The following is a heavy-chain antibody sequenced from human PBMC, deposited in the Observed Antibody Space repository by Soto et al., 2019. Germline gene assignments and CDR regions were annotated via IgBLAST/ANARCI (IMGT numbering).Heavy chain of an antibody. Sequence: SSETLSLTCTVSGGSISSGGYYWSWIRQHPGKGLEWIGYIYYSGSTYYNPSLKSRVTISVDTSKNQFSLKLSSVTAADTAVYYCARGRKYQLLGSNWFDPWGQGTLVTVSS. CDR3: ARGRKYQLLGSNWFDP. CDR1: GGSISSGGYY. CDR2: IYYSGST. J-gene: IGHJ5*02. V-gene: IGHV4-31*03. D-gene: IGHD2-2*01.